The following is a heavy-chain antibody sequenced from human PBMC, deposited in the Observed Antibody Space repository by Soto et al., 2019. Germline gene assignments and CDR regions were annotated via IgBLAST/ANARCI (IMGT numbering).Heavy chain of an antibody. CDR2: ISSSSSTI. J-gene: IGHJ4*02. V-gene: IGHV3-48*01. CDR1: GFTFSSYR. Sequence: EVQLVESGGGLVQPGGSLRLSCAASGFTFSSYRMNWVRQAPGKGLEWVSYISSSSSTIYYADSVKGRFTISRDNAKNSLYLQMNSLRAEDTAVYYCAREGPSIWGSYRYPFDYWGQGTLVTVSS. CDR3: AREGPSIWGSYRYPFDY. D-gene: IGHD3-16*02.